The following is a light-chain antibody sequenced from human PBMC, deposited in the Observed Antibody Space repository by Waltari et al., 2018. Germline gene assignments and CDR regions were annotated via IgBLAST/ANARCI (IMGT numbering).Light chain of an antibody. CDR2: CVP. CDR1: GSAIDGSDF. Sequence: QSALTQPASVSGSPGQSITISCTGIGSAIDGSDFVSWYQPHPGKAPQIILYCVPNRPSGISDRFPASKAANTAPLTHSGLPPEGRGGYYCNPQNVDGVVPFGRGTQVTVL. CDR3: NPQNVDGVVP. V-gene: IGLV2-14*03. J-gene: IGLJ3*02.